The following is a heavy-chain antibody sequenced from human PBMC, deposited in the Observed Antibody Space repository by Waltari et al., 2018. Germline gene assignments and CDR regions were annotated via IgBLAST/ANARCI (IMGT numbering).Heavy chain of an antibody. Sequence: QLRLQESGPGLVKPSGTLSLTCGVPGDSLRAPGVWNWVRQPPGKGLEWVGQGRRSGRTNYSPSFASRVAVSVDSSKNEFSLRLTFATAADTAVYYCARDRGRGLYLDSWGPGTLVTV. CDR1: GDSLRAPGV. CDR2: GRRSGRT. J-gene: IGHJ4*02. D-gene: IGHD2-15*01. V-gene: IGHV4-4*02. CDR3: ARDRGRGLYLDS.